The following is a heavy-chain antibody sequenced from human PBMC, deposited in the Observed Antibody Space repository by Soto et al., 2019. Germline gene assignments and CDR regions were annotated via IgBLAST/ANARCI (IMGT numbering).Heavy chain of an antibody. CDR2: INQDGGEK. D-gene: IGHD4-17*01. J-gene: IGHJ5*01. CDR1: GFIFSNYW. Sequence: EVQLVESGGGLGQPGGSLRISCEASGFIFSNYWMSWVRQAPGKGLEWVANINQDGGEKYYVDSVKGRFTISRDNAKNSVYLQLNSLRVEDMAVYYCARGPFTVIDSWGQGTLVTVSS. V-gene: IGHV3-7*01. CDR3: ARGPFTVIDS.